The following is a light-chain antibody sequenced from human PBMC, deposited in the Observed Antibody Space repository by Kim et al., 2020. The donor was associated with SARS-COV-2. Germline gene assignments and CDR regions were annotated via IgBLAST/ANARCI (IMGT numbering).Light chain of an antibody. Sequence: SYELTQPPSASVSPGQTATITCSGDKLGDKYVCWYQQKPGQSPVVVIYQDNKRPSGIPERFSGSNSGNTATLIISGTQAMDEADYYCQAWDSSTAVVFGGGTQLTVL. V-gene: IGLV3-1*01. J-gene: IGLJ2*01. CDR2: QDN. CDR3: QAWDSSTAVV. CDR1: KLGDKY.